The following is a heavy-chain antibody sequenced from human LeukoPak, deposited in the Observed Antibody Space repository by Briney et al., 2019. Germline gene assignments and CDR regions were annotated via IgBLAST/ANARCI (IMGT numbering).Heavy chain of an antibody. D-gene: IGHD1-1*01. V-gene: IGHV1-2*02. Sequence: SVKVSCKTSGYTFTGNYMHWVRQAPGQGLEWMGWINPKSGDTKYAQKFQGRVTVTRDTSSSTSYLELSRLRSDDTAIYYCARSQHNTFDPWGRGTLVTVSS. J-gene: IGHJ5*02. CDR3: ARSQHNTFDP. CDR1: GYTFTGNY. CDR2: INPKSGDT.